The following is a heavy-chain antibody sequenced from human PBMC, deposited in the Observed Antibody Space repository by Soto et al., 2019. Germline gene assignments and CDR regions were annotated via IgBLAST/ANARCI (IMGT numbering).Heavy chain of an antibody. D-gene: IGHD3-22*01. V-gene: IGHV3-7*04. CDR3: ARARADYYDSSGYPLGY. CDR1: GFTFSSYW. CDR2: IKQDGSEK. Sequence: EVQLVESGGGLVQPGGSLRLSCAASGFTFSSYWMSWVRQAPGKGLEWVANIKQDGSEKYYVDSVKGRFTTSRDNAKNSLYLQMNSLRAEDTAVYYCARARADYYDSSGYPLGYWGQGTLVTVSS. J-gene: IGHJ4*02.